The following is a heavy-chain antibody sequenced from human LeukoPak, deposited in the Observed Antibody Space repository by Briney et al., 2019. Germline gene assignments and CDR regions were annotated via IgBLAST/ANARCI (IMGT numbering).Heavy chain of an antibody. Sequence: APVKVSCKASGYTFTSYDINWVRQATGQGLEWMGWMNPNSGNTGYAQKFQGRVTMTRNTSISTAYMELSSLRSEDTAVYYCARGGIAAAGTDYYYYMDVWGKGTTVTVSS. CDR1: GYTFTSYD. CDR3: ARGGIAAAGTDYYYYMDV. D-gene: IGHD6-13*01. J-gene: IGHJ6*03. CDR2: MNPNSGNT. V-gene: IGHV1-8*01.